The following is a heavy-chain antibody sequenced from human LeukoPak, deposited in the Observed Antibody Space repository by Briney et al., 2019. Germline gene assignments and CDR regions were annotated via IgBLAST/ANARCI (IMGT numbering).Heavy chain of an antibody. Sequence: PGRSLRLSCAASGFTFSSYAMHWVRQAPGKGLEWVAVISYDGSNKYYADSVKGRFTISRDNSKNTLYLQMNSLRAEDTAVCYCARDLYDSSGYYALWGQGTLVTVSS. CDR1: GFTFSSYA. J-gene: IGHJ4*02. CDR2: ISYDGSNK. CDR3: ARDLYDSSGYYAL. D-gene: IGHD3-22*01. V-gene: IGHV3-30-3*01.